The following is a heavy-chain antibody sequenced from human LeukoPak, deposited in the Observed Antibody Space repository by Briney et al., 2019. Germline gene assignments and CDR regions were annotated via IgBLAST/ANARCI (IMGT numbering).Heavy chain of an antibody. Sequence: PSETLSLTCTVSGGSISSSSYYWGWIRQPPGKGLEWIGSIYYSGSTYYNPSLKSRVTISLDTSKNHFSLKLSSVTAADTAVYYCARGVFFDSNGFDSWGQGTLVTVSS. CDR3: ARGVFFDSNGFDS. J-gene: IGHJ4*02. CDR2: IYYSGST. D-gene: IGHD3/OR15-3a*01. CDR1: GGSISSSSYY. V-gene: IGHV4-39*07.